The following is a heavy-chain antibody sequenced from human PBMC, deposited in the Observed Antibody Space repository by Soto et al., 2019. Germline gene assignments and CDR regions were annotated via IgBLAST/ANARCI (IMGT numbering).Heavy chain of an antibody. J-gene: IGHJ4*02. D-gene: IGHD5-18*01. CDR1: GGSISSGNW. V-gene: IGHV4-4*02. CDR3: ASHRRNTYAPYDY. CDR2: ISHSGNT. Sequence: SETLSLTCTVSGGSISSGNWRSWVRQSPRKGLEWMGEISHSGNTNNNPSLKSRVTISIDKSQNQFSLKLTSVTAADTAVYFCASHRRNTYAPYDYWGQGTLVTVSS.